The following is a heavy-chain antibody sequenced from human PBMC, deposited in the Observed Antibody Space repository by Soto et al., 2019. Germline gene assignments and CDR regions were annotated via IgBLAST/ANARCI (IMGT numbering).Heavy chain of an antibody. CDR1: GDSMSDYY. Sequence: QVRLQESGPGLVRPSETLSLTCTVSGDSMSDYYLTWIRQPAGKGLECIGRIFGTGSTNYNPSLKSRVTMSVDTSKSRYSLKLTSVTAADTALYYCARLKGDCFDIWGQGTKVTVAS. CDR3: ARLKGDCFDI. CDR2: IFGTGST. J-gene: IGHJ3*02. D-gene: IGHD3-16*01. V-gene: IGHV4-4*07.